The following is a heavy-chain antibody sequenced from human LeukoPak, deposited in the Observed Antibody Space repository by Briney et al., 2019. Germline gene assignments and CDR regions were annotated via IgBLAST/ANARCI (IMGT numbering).Heavy chain of an antibody. CDR2: IYHSGSP. V-gene: IGHV4-38-2*01. Sequence: PSETLSLTCVVSGYSISSGYYWGWIRQPPGKGLECIGSIYHSGSPYYNPSLKSRVTISVDTSKNQFSLRLSSVTAADTAVYYCARSYYYHSSGYYYGDAIDIWGQGTMVTVSS. CDR3: ARSYYYHSSGYYYGDAIDI. D-gene: IGHD3-22*01. J-gene: IGHJ3*02. CDR1: GYSISSGYY.